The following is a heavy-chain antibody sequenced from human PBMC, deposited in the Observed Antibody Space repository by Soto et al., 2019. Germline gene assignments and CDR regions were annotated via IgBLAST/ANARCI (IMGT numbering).Heavy chain of an antibody. D-gene: IGHD3-22*01. CDR1: GFTFSSYA. V-gene: IGHV3-23*01. CDR2: FSGSGGST. CDR3: ANRGDTMIVVAGNDF. J-gene: IGHJ4*02. Sequence: VQLLESGGGLVQPGGSLRLSCAASGFTFSSYAMSWVRQAPGKGLEWVSAFSGSGGSTYYADSVKGRFTISRDNSKITLYLQMNRLRAEDTAVYYCANRGDTMIVVAGNDFWGQGALVTVSS.